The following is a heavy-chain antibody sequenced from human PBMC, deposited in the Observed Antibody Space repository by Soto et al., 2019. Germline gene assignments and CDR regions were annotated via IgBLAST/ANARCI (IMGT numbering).Heavy chain of an antibody. CDR2: IYYSGGT. V-gene: IGHV4-39*07. CDR1: GGSISSSSYY. D-gene: IGHD3-3*02. J-gene: IGHJ4*02. Sequence: SETLSLTCTVSGGSISSSSYYWGWIRQPPGKRLEWIGNIYYSGGTYYNPSLKSRVTISVDKSKNQFSLKLSSVTAADTAVYYCARGPDLATDYWGQGTLVTVSS. CDR3: ARGPDLATDY.